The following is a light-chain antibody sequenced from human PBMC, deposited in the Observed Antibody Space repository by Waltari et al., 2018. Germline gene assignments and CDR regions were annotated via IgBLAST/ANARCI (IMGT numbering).Light chain of an antibody. CDR2: GKN. J-gene: IGLJ2*01. CDR1: SLRSYY. Sequence: SSELTQDPAVSVALGQTVRITCQGDSLRSYYASWYQQKPGKAPVLVVYGKNNRPSGIPDRFPGSSSGNTASLTITGAQAEDEADYYCNSRDSSGNLVVFGGGTKLTVL. CDR3: NSRDSSGNLVV. V-gene: IGLV3-19*01.